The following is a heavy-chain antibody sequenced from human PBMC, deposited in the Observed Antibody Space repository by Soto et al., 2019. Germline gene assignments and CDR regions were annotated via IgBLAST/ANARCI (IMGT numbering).Heavy chain of an antibody. V-gene: IGHV4-59*08. Sequence: QVQLQESGPGLVKPSETLSLTCTVSGGSMSSYYWSWIRQPPGKGLEWIGYIYYSGSTNYNPSLKSRVTISVDTSKNQFSLKLSSLTAADTAVYYCARLVYDYIWGSYRFDYWGQGTLVTVSS. CDR1: GGSMSSYY. J-gene: IGHJ4*02. CDR2: IYYSGST. CDR3: ARLVYDYIWGSYRFDY. D-gene: IGHD3-16*02.